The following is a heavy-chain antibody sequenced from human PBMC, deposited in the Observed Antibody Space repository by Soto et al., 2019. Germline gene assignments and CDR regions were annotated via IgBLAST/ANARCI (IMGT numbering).Heavy chain of an antibody. J-gene: IGHJ4*02. V-gene: IGHV4-61*01. CDR2: IYDNRTF. Sequence: PSETLSLTCTVSGGSVSSSSLYWSWIRQPPGRGLEWIGFIYDNRTFNYNASLKSRVTISVDTSKHQFSLKLSSVTAADTAVYYCARVPLGHSSSHYFDFWGQAALVTVSS. CDR1: GGSVSSSSLY. D-gene: IGHD6-6*01. CDR3: ARVPLGHSSSHYFDF.